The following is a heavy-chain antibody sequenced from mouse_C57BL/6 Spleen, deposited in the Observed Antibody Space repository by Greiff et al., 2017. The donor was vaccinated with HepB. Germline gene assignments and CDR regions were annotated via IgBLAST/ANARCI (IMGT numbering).Heavy chain of an antibody. CDR2: IYPGSGST. CDR3: ARWTTYDYPYYFDY. J-gene: IGHJ2*01. Sequence: QVHVKQSGAELVKPGASVKMSCKASGYTFTSYWITWVKQRPGQGLEWIGDIYPGSGSTNYNEKFKSKATLTVDTSSSTAYMQLSSLTSEDSAVYYCARWTTYDYPYYFDYWGQGTTLTVSS. CDR1: GYTFTSYW. V-gene: IGHV1-55*01. D-gene: IGHD2-4*01.